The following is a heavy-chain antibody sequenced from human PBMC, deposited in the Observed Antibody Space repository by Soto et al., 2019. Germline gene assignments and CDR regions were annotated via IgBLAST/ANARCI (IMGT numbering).Heavy chain of an antibody. CDR2: IYHSGST. Sequence: QVQLQESGPGLVKPSGTLSLTCAVSGGSISSSNWWICVRQPPGKGLEWIGEIYHSGSTNYNPSLKSRVTISVDKSKNQFSLKLSSVTAADTAVYYCERKVYRRDGYNEFDYWGQGTLVTVSS. CDR1: GGSISSSNW. CDR3: ERKVYRRDGYNEFDY. J-gene: IGHJ4*02. D-gene: IGHD3-16*02. V-gene: IGHV4-4*02.